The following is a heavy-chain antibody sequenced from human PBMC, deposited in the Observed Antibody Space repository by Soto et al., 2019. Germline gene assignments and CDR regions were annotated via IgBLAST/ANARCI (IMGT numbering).Heavy chain of an antibody. CDR1: GFTFSNAW. V-gene: IGHV3-15*07. CDR2: IKSKTDGGTT. J-gene: IGHJ6*02. CDR3: TTVYDFWSGWSYDNPNYYYGMDV. Sequence: PGGSLRLSCAASGFTFSNAWMNWVRQAPGKGLEWVGRIKSKTDGGTTDYAAPVKGRFTISRDDSKNTLYLQMNSLKTEDTAVYYCTTVYDFWSGWSYDNPNYYYGMDVWGQGTTVTVSS. D-gene: IGHD3-3*01.